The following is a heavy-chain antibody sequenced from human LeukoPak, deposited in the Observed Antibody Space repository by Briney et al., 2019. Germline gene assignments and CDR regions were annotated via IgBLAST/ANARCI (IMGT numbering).Heavy chain of an antibody. J-gene: IGHJ4*02. Sequence: GGSLRLSCAASGFTFSSYAMHWVRQAPGKGLEWVAVISYDGSNKYYADSVKGRFTISRDNPKNTLYVQMHSLRPEDTAVYYCARDGYSYNDYGGIDYWGQGTLVTVSS. CDR1: GFTFSSYA. V-gene: IGHV3-30*04. CDR2: ISYDGSNK. CDR3: ARDGYSYNDYGGIDY. D-gene: IGHD5-12*01.